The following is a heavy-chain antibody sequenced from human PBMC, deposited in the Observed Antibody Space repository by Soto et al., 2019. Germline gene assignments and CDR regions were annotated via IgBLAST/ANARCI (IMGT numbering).Heavy chain of an antibody. CDR3: ARRGIVVVTAIHYYFDY. D-gene: IGHD2-21*02. CDR2: IYYSGST. V-gene: IGHV4-39*01. J-gene: IGHJ4*02. Sequence: KTSETLSLTCTVSGGSISSSSYYWGWIRQPPGKGLEWIGSIYYSGSTYYNPSLKSRVTISVDTSKNQFSLKLSSVTAADTAVYYCARRGIVVVTAIHYYFDYWGQGTLVTVSS. CDR1: GGSISSSSYY.